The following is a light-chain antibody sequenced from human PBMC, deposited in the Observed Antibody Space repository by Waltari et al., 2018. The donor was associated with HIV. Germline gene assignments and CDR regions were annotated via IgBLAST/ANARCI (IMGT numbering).Light chain of an antibody. CDR2: GAS. V-gene: IGKV1-39*01. Sequence: DIQMTQSPSPLSASVGDTVVISCRASQSITYFLNWYQLKPGKAPALLISGASSLQSGVPSRFVGSGSGTDFTLTINNVQPEDFATYFCQQGHTTPRTFGQGTNVEIK. CDR1: QSITYF. CDR3: QQGHTTPRT. J-gene: IGKJ2*01.